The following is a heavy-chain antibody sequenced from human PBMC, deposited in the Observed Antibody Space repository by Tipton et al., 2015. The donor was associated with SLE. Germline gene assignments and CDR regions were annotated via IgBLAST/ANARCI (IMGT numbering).Heavy chain of an antibody. J-gene: IGHJ4*02. CDR3: AKKLTTSGYDW. D-gene: IGHD5-12*01. CDR1: GFTFSSYD. CDR2: ISGSGGST. Sequence: SLRLSCAGSGFTFSSYDMSWVRQAPGMGLEWVSGISGSGGSTFYADSVKGRFSISRDNSKNTLYLQMNSLRPQDTAVYYCAKKLTTSGYDWWGQGTLVTVFS. V-gene: IGHV3-23*01.